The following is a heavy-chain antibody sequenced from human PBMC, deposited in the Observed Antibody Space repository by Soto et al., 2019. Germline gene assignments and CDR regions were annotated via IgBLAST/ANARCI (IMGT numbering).Heavy chain of an antibody. Sequence: EVQLVESGGGLGQPGGSLRLSCAASGFTFTHYRIHWVRQAPGKGLVWVSRVNGDGSSTNYADSVQGRFTNSRDNARNTGYLQMTSLRAEDTDVYYFASAGDWNYGYDFCGPGTLVTVSS. V-gene: IGHV3-74*01. CDR1: GFTFTHYR. D-gene: IGHD1-7*01. J-gene: IGHJ4*02. CDR3: ASAGDWNYGYDF. CDR2: VNGDGSST.